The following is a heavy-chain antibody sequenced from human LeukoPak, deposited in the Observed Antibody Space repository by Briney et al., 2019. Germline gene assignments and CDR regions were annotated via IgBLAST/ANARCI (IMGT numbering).Heavy chain of an antibody. V-gene: IGHV3-30*18. CDR1: GFTFSSYG. Sequence: GGSLRLSCAASGFTFSSYGMHWVRQAPGKGLEWVAVISYDGSNKYYADSVKGRFTISRDNSKNTLYLQMNSLRAEDTAVYYCAKLPTDRAAVAGTYWGQGTLVTVSS. CDR3: AKLPTDRAAVAGTY. D-gene: IGHD6-19*01. J-gene: IGHJ4*02. CDR2: ISYDGSNK.